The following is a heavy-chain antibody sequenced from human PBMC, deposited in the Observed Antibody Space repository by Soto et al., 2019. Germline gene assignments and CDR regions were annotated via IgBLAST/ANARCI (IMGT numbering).Heavy chain of an antibody. J-gene: IGHJ4*02. CDR1: GGTFSSYA. V-gene: IGHV1-69*13. D-gene: IGHD3-22*01. CDR3: ARVDDSSGYRYAKFDY. CDR2: IIPISGTA. Sequence: SVKVSCKASGGTFSSYAISWVRQAPGQGLEWMGGIIPISGTANYAQKFQGRVTITADESTSTAYMELSSLRSEDTAVYYCARVDDSSGYRYAKFDYWGQGTLVTVSS.